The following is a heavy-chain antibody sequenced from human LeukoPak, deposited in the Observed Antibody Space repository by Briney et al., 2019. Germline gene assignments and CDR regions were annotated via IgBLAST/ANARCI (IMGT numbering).Heavy chain of an antibody. D-gene: IGHD1-26*01. CDR1: GGSISSYY. J-gene: IGHJ5*02. CDR3: ARDSSMWELRGWFDP. Sequence: PSETLSLTCTVSGGSISSYYWSWIRQPPGKGLEWIGYIYYSGSTNYNPSLKSRVTISVDTSKNQFSLKLSSVTAADTAVYYCARDSSMWELRGWFDPWGQGTLVTVSS. CDR2: IYYSGST. V-gene: IGHV4-59*01.